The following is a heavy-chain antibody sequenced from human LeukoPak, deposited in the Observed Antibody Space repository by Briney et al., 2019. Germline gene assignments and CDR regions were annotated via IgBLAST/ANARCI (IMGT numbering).Heavy chain of an antibody. J-gene: IGHJ6*02. V-gene: IGHV1-46*01. Sequence: ASVKVSCKASGYTFTSYGISWVRQAPGQGLEWMGIINPSGGSTSYAQKFQGRVTMTRDTSTSTVYMELSSLRSEDTAVYYCARGRRVGMDVWGQGTTVTVSS. CDR3: ARGRRVGMDV. CDR2: INPSGGST. CDR1: GYTFTSYG.